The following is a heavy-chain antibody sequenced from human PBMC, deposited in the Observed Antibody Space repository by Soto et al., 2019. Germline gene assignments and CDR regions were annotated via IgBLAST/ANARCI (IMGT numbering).Heavy chain of an antibody. CDR1: CGSIISYY. J-gene: IGHJ4*02. Sequence: SETVSLTCTVSCGSIISYYWSWIRQPPGKGLEWIGYIYYSGSTNYNPSLKSRVTISVDTSKNQFSLKLSSVTAADTAVYYCAREYCSSTSCYKYYFDYWGQGTLVTVSS. D-gene: IGHD2-2*02. CDR3: AREYCSSTSCYKYYFDY. V-gene: IGHV4-59*01. CDR2: IYYSGST.